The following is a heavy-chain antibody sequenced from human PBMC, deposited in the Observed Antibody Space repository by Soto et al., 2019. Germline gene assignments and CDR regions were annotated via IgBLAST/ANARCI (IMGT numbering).Heavy chain of an antibody. CDR1: GFTVSSNY. CDR3: ARQSIAARPLGFYYYYYGMDV. J-gene: IGHJ6*02. Sequence: GGSLRLSCAASGFTVSSNYMSWVRQAPGKGLEWVSVIYSGGSTYYADSVKGRFTISRHNSKNTLYLQMNSLRAEDTAVYYCARQSIAARPLGFYYYYYGMDVWGQGTTVTVSS. V-gene: IGHV3-53*04. D-gene: IGHD6-6*01. CDR2: IYSGGST.